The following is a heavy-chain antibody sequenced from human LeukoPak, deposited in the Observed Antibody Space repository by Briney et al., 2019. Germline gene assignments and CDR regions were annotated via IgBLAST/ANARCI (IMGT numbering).Heavy chain of an antibody. D-gene: IGHD2-21*01. Sequence: GGSLRLSCAASGFTFNNYWMTWVRQAPGKGLEWVANIRQDGNEKNYVASVKGRFTISRDNAKNSLYLQMNSLRAEDTATYYCARDPPISEADYWGQGTLVTVSS. V-gene: IGHV3-7*03. CDR3: ARDPPISEADY. CDR2: IRQDGNEK. J-gene: IGHJ4*02. CDR1: GFTFNNYW.